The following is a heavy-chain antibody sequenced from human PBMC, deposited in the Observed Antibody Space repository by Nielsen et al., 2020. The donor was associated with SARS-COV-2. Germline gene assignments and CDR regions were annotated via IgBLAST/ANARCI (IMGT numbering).Heavy chain of an antibody. D-gene: IGHD2-2*01. V-gene: IGHV3-33*01. Sequence: VRQAPGKGLEWVAVIWYDGSNKYYADSVKGRFTISRDNSKNTLYLQMNSLRAEDTAVYYCARPGDDIVVVPAASNWFDPWGQGTLVTVSS. CDR2: IWYDGSNK. J-gene: IGHJ5*02. CDR3: ARPGDDIVVVPAASNWFDP.